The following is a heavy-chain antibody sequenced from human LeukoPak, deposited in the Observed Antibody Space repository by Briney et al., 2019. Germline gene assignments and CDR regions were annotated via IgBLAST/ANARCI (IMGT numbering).Heavy chain of an antibody. V-gene: IGHV3-33*01. D-gene: IGHD3-22*01. Sequence: PGRSLTLACAAAGFTFGSYSMQWVRQAPGKGLEWVAVIWYDGSNTYYADSVKGRFTISRDNSKNTLYLQMNSLRAEDTAVYYCASGTYYYYSSGYLDYWGQGALVAVSS. CDR3: ASGTYYYYSSGYLDY. J-gene: IGHJ4*02. CDR1: GFTFGSYS. CDR2: IWYDGSNT.